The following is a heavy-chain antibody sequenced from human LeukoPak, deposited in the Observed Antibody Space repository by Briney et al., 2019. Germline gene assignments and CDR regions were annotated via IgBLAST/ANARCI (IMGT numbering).Heavy chain of an antibody. V-gene: IGHV4-34*01. CDR1: GGSFSGYY. CDR2: INHSGST. CDR3: ASPLGYSYGLGY. Sequence: SQTLSLTCAVYGGSFSGYYWSWIRQPPGKGLEWIGEINHSGSTNYNPSLKSRVTISVDTSKNQFSLKLSSVTAADTAVYYCASPLGYSYGLGYWGQGTLVTVSS. J-gene: IGHJ4*02. D-gene: IGHD5-18*01.